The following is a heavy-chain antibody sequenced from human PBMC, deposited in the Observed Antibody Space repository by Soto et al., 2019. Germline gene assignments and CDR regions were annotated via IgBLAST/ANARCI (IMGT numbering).Heavy chain of an antibody. V-gene: IGHV4-34*09. CDR1: GKPFNGYY. J-gene: IGHJ6*02. D-gene: IGHD5-12*01. CDR3: ARAAYDSGYEYYYYGLDV. Sequence: PSETLSLTCAVYGKPFNGYYWTWIRQPPGKGLQWIGDIIDSGSTNYNPSLKSRVTISVDTSKNQFSLKLSSVTAADTAVYYCARAAYDSGYEYYYYGLDVWGQGTTVTVSS. CDR2: IIDSGST.